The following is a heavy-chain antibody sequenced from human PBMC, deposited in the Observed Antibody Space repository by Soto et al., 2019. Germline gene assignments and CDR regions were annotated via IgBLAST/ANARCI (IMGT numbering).Heavy chain of an antibody. J-gene: IGHJ4*02. CDR3: ARVRDSNGYYQVPFDY. D-gene: IGHD3-22*01. CDR1: GGSFSGYY. Sequence: QVQLQQWGAGLLKPSETLSLTCAVYGGSFSGYYWSWIRQPPGKGLEWIGEINHSGSTNYNPSLKRRVTITVDTSKNQLLLKLGSVDAADTAVYYCARVRDSNGYYQVPFDYWGQGTLVTVSS. V-gene: IGHV4-34*01. CDR2: INHSGST.